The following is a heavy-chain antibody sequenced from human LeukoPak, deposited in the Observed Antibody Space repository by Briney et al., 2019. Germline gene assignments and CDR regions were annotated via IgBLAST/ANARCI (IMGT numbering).Heavy chain of an antibody. Sequence: PGGSLRLSCAASGFTFNNYWMSWVRQAPGKGLEWVANIKHDEIEKYYVDSVKGRFTISRDNAKNTLYLQMTSLRAEDTAVYYCARKIVGATSSFDSWGQGTLVTVSS. CDR1: GFTFNNYW. D-gene: IGHD1-26*01. CDR3: ARKIVGATSSFDS. CDR2: IKHDEIEK. V-gene: IGHV3-7*01. J-gene: IGHJ4*02.